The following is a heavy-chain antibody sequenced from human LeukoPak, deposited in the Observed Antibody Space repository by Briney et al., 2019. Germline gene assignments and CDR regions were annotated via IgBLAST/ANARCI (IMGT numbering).Heavy chain of an antibody. J-gene: IGHJ4*02. Sequence: ASVKVSCKASGHRFISHYIHWVRQAPGQGPEWLGWVHAGNGNTRYPEKFEGRVTMTRDTSSNTAYMDLTSLRSDDTAVYYCAREGSYCVGGDCYSFDFWGQGTLVTVSS. V-gene: IGHV1-2*02. CDR2: VHAGNGNT. CDR3: AREGSYCVGGDCYSFDF. CDR1: GHRFISHY. D-gene: IGHD2-21*02.